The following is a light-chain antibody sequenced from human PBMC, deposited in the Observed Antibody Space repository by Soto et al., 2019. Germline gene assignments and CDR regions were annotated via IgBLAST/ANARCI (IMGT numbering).Light chain of an antibody. J-gene: IGKJ1*01. V-gene: IGKV3-20*01. CDR1: QSVASNQ. Sequence: EIVLTQSPDTLSLSPGERATLSCRASQSVASNQLAWYQHKSGQAPRLLIHGVFTRANGIPDRFSVSGSGTDFTLTINRLEPEYVALYYDQQYCGSPQTFGQGTKVEI. CDR2: GVF. CDR3: QQYCGSPQT.